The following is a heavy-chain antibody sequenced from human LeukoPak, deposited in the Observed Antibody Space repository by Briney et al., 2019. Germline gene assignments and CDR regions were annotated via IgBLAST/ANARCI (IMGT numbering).Heavy chain of an antibody. CDR2: TYYRSKWYF. D-gene: IGHD1-1*01. CDR1: GDIVSSKSAS. J-gene: IGHJ4*02. CDR3: ARAGGTFDN. V-gene: IGHV6-1*01. Sequence: SQTLSLTCAISGDIVSSKSASWNWIRQSPSRGLEWLGRTYYRSKWYFEYAVSVKSRISINPDTSQNQFSLQLSSLTIEDTAVYYCARAGGTFDNWGQGTLVTASS.